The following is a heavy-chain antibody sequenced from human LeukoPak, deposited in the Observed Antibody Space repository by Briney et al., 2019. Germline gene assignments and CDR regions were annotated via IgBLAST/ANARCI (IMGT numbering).Heavy chain of an antibody. CDR2: IYYSGST. CDR3: ARKDGYYYVDAFDI. Sequence: PSETLSLTCTVSGVTISSYYWSWIRQPPGKGLEWIGYIYYSGSTNYNPSLKSRVTISVDTSKNQFSLKLSSVTAADTAVYYCARKDGYYYVDAFDIWGQGTMVTVSS. CDR1: GVTISSYY. J-gene: IGHJ3*02. V-gene: IGHV4-59*01. D-gene: IGHD3-22*01.